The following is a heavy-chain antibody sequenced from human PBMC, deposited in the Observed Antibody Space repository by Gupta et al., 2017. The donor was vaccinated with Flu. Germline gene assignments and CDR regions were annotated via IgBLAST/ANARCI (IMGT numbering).Heavy chain of an antibody. D-gene: IGHD3-22*01. V-gene: IGHV3-21*02. CDR3: ARYYYDSSDYRNYYYYGMDV. Sequence: EVQLVESGGGVVKPGGSLRLSCAASGFTFSIYSINMVRQAPGQGLEWVSSNSSSISYIYYADSVKGRFTISIDNAKKALYLQMISLRAENTAVYDCARYYYDSSDYRNYYYYGMDVWGQGTTVTVSS. CDR2: NSSSISYI. CDR1: GFTFSIYS. J-gene: IGHJ6*02.